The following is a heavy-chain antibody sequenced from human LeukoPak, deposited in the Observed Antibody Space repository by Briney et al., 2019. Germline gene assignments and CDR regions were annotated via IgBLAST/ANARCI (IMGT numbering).Heavy chain of an antibody. Sequence: GVSLRLSSATSGFTSSSYWMSWVRQAPGKGLEWVANIKQDGSEKYYVDSGKGRFTISRDNAKNSLYLQMNSLRAEDTSVYYCATSDYGGLDYWGQGTLVTVSS. J-gene: IGHJ4*02. CDR2: IKQDGSEK. D-gene: IGHD4-23*01. CDR1: GFTSSSYW. CDR3: ATSDYGGLDY. V-gene: IGHV3-7*01.